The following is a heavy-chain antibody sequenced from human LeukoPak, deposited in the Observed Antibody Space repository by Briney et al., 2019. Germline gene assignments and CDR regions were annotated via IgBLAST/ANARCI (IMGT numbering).Heavy chain of an antibody. D-gene: IGHD3-10*01. CDR2: INHSGST. CDR1: GGSFSGYY. CDR3: AREAPISDSGNYYKSLGY. Sequence: KPSETLSLTCAVYGGSFSGYYWSWIRQPPGKGLEWIGEINHSGSTNYNPSLKSRVTISVDTSKNQFSLKLRSVTAADTAVYYCAREAPISDSGNYYKSLGYWGQGTLVTVSS. V-gene: IGHV4-34*01. J-gene: IGHJ4*02.